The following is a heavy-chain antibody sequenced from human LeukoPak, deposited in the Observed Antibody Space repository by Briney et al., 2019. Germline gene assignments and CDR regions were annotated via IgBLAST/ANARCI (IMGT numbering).Heavy chain of an antibody. CDR3: ARGPIGAAAGVDAFDI. CDR1: GGSISSSNYY. Sequence: PSQTLSLTCTVSGGSISSSNYYWGWIRQPPGRGLEWIGYIYYSGSTNYNPSLKSRVTISVDTSKNQFSLKLSSVTAADTAVYYCARGPIGAAAGVDAFDIWGQGTMVTVSS. CDR2: IYYSGST. J-gene: IGHJ3*02. D-gene: IGHD6-13*01. V-gene: IGHV4-61*05.